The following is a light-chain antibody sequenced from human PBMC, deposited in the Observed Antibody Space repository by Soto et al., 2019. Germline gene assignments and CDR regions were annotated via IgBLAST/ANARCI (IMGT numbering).Light chain of an antibody. J-gene: IGLJ3*02. Sequence: QSALTQPASVSGSPGQSITISCTGTSSDVGSYNLVSWYQQHPGKVPKLMIYEVTKRPAGVSNRFSGSKSANTASLTIPGLQAEDEADYYCCSYAGTSTVVVFGGGTKLTVL. CDR1: SSDVGSYNL. CDR3: CSYAGTSTVVV. CDR2: EVT. V-gene: IGLV2-23*02.